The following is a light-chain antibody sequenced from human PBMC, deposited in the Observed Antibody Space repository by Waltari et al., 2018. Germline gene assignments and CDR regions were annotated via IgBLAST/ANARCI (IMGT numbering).Light chain of an antibody. CDR3: QQYNSYSWT. CDR1: QTISYW. Sequence: DIKMTQSPSTLSASVGDSVTLTCRANQTISYWLAWYQQKPGKAPRFLIYDASILESGVPSRFSGSASGTEFTLSINSLQPDDFACYYCQQYNSYSWTFGQGTKVEIK. CDR2: DAS. J-gene: IGKJ1*01. V-gene: IGKV1-5*01.